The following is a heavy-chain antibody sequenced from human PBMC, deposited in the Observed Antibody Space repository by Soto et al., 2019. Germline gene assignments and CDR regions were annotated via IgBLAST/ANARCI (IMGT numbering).Heavy chain of an antibody. CDR3: ARCTVDTIVTRGWCHYLDP. V-gene: IGHV3-23*01. CDR1: GFTFSSSA. CDR2: VSGSGGTT. D-gene: IGHD5-18*01. Sequence: EVQLLDSGGGLVQPGGSLRLSCAASGFTFSSSAMSWVRQAPGKGLEWVSAVSGSGGTTYYADSVRGRFTISRDNSKNTLYLHMNSLRAEDTAIYFCARCTVDTIVTRGWCHYLDPWGQGTLVTVSS. J-gene: IGHJ5*02.